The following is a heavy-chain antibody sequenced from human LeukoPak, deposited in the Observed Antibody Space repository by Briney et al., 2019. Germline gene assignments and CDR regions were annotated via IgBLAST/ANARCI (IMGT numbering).Heavy chain of an antibody. J-gene: IGHJ4*02. V-gene: IGHV3-7*01. CDR1: GFTFSNSW. Sequence: GGSLRLSCAGSGFTFSNSWMGWVRQAPGKGLEWVANVQHIGGETYYVDSVEGRFTISRDNAKNSLYLQISSLRAEDTAVYYCARAGSDRNSGYDYWGQGTLVTVSS. D-gene: IGHD5-12*01. CDR2: VQHIGGET. CDR3: ARAGSDRNSGYDY.